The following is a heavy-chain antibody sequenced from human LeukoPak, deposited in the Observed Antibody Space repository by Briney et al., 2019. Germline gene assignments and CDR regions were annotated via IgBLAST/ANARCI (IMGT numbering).Heavy chain of an antibody. CDR3: ASDARTIFGVVIT. Sequence: GGSLTLSCAASGFTFSSYSMNWVRQAPGKGLEWVSSISSSSYIYYADSVKGRFTISRDNAKNSLYLQTNSLRAEDTAVYYCASDARTIFGVVITWGQGTLVTVSS. CDR2: ISSSSYI. V-gene: IGHV3-21*01. D-gene: IGHD3-3*01. J-gene: IGHJ5*02. CDR1: GFTFSSYS.